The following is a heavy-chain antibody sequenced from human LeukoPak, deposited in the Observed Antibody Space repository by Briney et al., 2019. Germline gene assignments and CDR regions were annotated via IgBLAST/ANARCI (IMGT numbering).Heavy chain of an antibody. CDR1: GYTLTELS. D-gene: IGHD5-18*01. CDR3: ARAGDRGYSYGAFDP. CDR2: FDPEDGET. Sequence: ASVKVSCKVSGYTLTELSMHWVRQAPGKGLEWMGGFDPEDGETIYAQKFQGRVTMTRDTSTSTVYMELSSLRSEDTAVYYCARAGDRGYSYGAFDPWGQGTLVTVSS. V-gene: IGHV1-24*01. J-gene: IGHJ5*02.